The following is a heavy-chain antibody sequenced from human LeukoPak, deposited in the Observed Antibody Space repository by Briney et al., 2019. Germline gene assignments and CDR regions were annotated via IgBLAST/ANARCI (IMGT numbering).Heavy chain of an antibody. D-gene: IGHD2-2*01. V-gene: IGHV3-7*01. CDR1: GFTFSSYW. CDR3: AREVVVVPAAIRGRTTYYYYYGMDV. J-gene: IGHJ6*04. CDR2: IKQDGSEK. Sequence: GGSLRLSCAASGFTFSSYWMSWVRQAPGKGLEWVANIKQDGSEKYYVDSVKGRFTISRDNAKNSLYLQMNSLRAEDTAVYYCAREVVVVPAAIRGRTTYYYYYGMDVRGKGTTVTVSS.